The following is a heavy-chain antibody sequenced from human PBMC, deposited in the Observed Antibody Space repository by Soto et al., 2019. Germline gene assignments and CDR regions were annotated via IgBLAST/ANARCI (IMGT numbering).Heavy chain of an antibody. CDR3: AKSMDSNLVGGIPDY. V-gene: IGHV3-9*01. D-gene: IGHD3-16*01. J-gene: IGHJ4*02. CDR1: RFFFGDYA. Sequence: GGSLRLSCAASRFFFGDYAFHWVRQAPGKGLEWVAGITTRGTDIAYADSLKGRFIISRDNAMNVLHLHMNSLRPEDTAVYYCAKSMDSNLVGGIPDYWGQGTQVTVSS. CDR2: ITTRGTDI.